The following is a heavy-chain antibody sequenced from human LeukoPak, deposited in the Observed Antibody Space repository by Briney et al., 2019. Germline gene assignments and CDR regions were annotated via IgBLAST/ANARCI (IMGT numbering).Heavy chain of an antibody. CDR2: IYYSGST. CDR1: GGSISSSSYY. Sequence: SETLSLTCTVSGGSISSSSYYWGWIRQPPGKGLEWIGSIYYSGSTYYSPSLKSRVTISVDTSKNQFSLKLSSVTAADTAVYYCAGLEWGSGGSGSFDYWGQGTLVTVSS. J-gene: IGHJ4*02. CDR3: AGLEWGSGGSGSFDY. D-gene: IGHD6-25*01. V-gene: IGHV4-39*01.